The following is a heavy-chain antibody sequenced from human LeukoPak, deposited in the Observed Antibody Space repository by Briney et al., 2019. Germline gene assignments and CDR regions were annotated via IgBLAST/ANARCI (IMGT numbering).Heavy chain of an antibody. V-gene: IGHV3-23*01. J-gene: IGHJ3*02. CDR1: GFTFSSYA. CDR3: AKQTTEIVGATTGAFDI. D-gene: IGHD1-26*01. CDR2: ISGSGGST. Sequence: GGSLRLSCAASGFTFSSYAMSWVRQAPGKGLEWVSAISGSGGSTYYADSVKGRFTISRDNSKNTLYLQMNSLRAEDTAVYYCAKQTTEIVGATTGAFDIWGQGTMVTVSS.